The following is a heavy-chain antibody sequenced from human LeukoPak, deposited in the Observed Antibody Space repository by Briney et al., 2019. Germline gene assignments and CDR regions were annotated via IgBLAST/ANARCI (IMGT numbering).Heavy chain of an antibody. CDR1: GYTFTNYG. CDR2: IIPYNANT. D-gene: IGHD3-22*01. Sequence: ASVKVSCKASGYTFTNYGINWVRQAPGQALEWVGWIIPYNANTNYAQKLQGRVTMTTDTSTSTAYMELRSLRPDDTAMYYCARRGIYYYDSSGRANYYFDYWGQGTLVTVSS. V-gene: IGHV1-18*01. CDR3: ARRGIYYYDSSGRANYYFDY. J-gene: IGHJ4*02.